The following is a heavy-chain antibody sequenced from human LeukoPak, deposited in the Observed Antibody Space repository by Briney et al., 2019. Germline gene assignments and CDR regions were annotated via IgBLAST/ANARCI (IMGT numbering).Heavy chain of an antibody. CDR1: GFTFNNCA. V-gene: IGHV3-23*01. D-gene: IGHD3-22*01. CDR2: ISVSGATA. Sequence: GGSLRLSCAASGFTFNNCAMNWVRQAPGKGLEWVSAISVSGATAYYADSVKGRFTISRDNSKNTLYLQMNSLRAEDTAVYYCARDGRPTNYYDSSGYYNYWGQGTLVTVSS. J-gene: IGHJ4*02. CDR3: ARDGRPTNYYDSSGYYNY.